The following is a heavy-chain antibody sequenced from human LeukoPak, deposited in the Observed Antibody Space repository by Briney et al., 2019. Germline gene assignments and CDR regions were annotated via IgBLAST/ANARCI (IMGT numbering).Heavy chain of an antibody. CDR1: GGTFISYV. Sequence: ASVKVSCKASGGTFISYVMTWVRQAPGQGLEWMGWINTNTGNPTYAQGFTGRFVFSLDTSVSTAYLQISSLKAEDTAVYYCARAHSYSTSSLPGYWGQGTLVTVSS. CDR3: ARAHSYSTSSLPGY. CDR2: INTNTGNP. V-gene: IGHV7-4-1*02. D-gene: IGHD6-6*01. J-gene: IGHJ4*02.